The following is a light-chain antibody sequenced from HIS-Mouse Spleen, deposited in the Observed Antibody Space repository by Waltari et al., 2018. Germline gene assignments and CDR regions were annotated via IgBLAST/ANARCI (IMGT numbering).Light chain of an antibody. J-gene: IGLJ2*01. CDR3: QAWDSSTDVV. CDR1: KLGDKY. Sequence: SYELTQPPSVSVSPGQTASITCSGDKLGDKYACWYQQKPGQSPVLVIYQDSKRPSGIHERVSGSNSGNTANLTISGTQAMDEADYYCQAWDSSTDVVFGGGTKLTVL. CDR2: QDS. V-gene: IGLV3-1*01.